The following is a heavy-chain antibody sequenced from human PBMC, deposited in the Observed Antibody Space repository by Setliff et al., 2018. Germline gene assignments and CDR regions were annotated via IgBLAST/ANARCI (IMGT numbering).Heavy chain of an antibody. CDR2: ITSSGTTT. J-gene: IGHJ5*02. CDR1: GFTFSDYY. D-gene: IGHD1-26*01. V-gene: IGHV3-11*01. Sequence: GGSLRLSCAASGFTFSDYYMSWIRQAPGKGLEWVSYITSSGTTTFCTDSVKGRFAISRDNARNSLYLQMNSLRVEDTAVYYCARDGYPGTSWGQGTLVTVSS. CDR3: ARDGYPGTS.